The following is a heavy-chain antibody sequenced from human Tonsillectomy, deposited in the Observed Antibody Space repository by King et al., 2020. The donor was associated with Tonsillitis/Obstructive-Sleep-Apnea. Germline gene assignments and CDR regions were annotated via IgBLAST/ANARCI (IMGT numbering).Heavy chain of an antibody. D-gene: IGHD6-19*01. V-gene: IGHV3-23*04. CDR2: TSVRGDNT. Sequence: VQLVESGGGLVQPGGSLRLSCSASGFTFSSYAVSWVRQAPGKGLEWVSSTSVRGDNTFYADSVKGRFTVSRDNSKNTLNLRMNSLRPEDTAIYYCAGGRAGAASYDMDVWGKGTAVTVSS. CDR1: GFTFSSYA. J-gene: IGHJ6*03. CDR3: AGGRAGAASYDMDV.